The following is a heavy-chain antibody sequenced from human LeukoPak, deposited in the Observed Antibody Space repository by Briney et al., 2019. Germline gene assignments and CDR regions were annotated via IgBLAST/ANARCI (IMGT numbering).Heavy chain of an antibody. Sequence: GGSLRLSCAASGFTFSSYEMNWVRQAPGKGLEWVSGISWNSGSIGYADSVKGRFTISRDNAKNSLYLQMNSLRAEDTALYYCAKDIGRYGSGTPFDYWGQGTLVTVSS. CDR3: AKDIGRYGSGTPFDY. D-gene: IGHD3-10*01. CDR1: GFTFSSYE. V-gene: IGHV3-9*01. J-gene: IGHJ4*02. CDR2: ISWNSGSI.